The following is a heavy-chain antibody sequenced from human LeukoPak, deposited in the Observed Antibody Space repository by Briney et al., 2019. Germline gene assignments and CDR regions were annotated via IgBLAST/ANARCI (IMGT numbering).Heavy chain of an antibody. Sequence: ASVKVSCKASGYIFTSYDINWVRQATGQGLEWMGWMNPNSGNTGYAQKFQGRVTMTRNTSINTAYMELSSLRSEDTAVHYCARSLPRWWELRRDAFDIWGQGTMVTVSS. CDR2: MNPNSGNT. CDR1: GYIFTSYD. J-gene: IGHJ3*02. D-gene: IGHD1-26*01. V-gene: IGHV1-8*01. CDR3: ARSLPRWWELRRDAFDI.